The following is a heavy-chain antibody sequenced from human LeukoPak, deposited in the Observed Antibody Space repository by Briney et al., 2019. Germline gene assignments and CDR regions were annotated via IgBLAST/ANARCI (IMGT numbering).Heavy chain of an antibody. Sequence: GGSLRLSCAVSGLTFSSYWMHWVRQAPGKGLEWVSSISSSSSYIYYADSVKGRFTISRDNAKNSLYLQMNSLRAEDTAVYYCAREVRDIVVVPAAHFDYWGQGTLVTVSS. J-gene: IGHJ4*02. CDR1: GLTFSSYW. CDR3: AREVRDIVVVPAAHFDY. V-gene: IGHV3-21*01. D-gene: IGHD2-2*01. CDR2: ISSSSSYI.